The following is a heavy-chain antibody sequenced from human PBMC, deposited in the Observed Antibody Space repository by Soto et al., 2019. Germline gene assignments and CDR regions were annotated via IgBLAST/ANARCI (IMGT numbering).Heavy chain of an antibody. CDR1: GYPFTGYY. Sequence: DSVKVSFKASGYPFTGYYMHWVRQAPGQGLEWMGWINPNSGGTNYAQKFQGRVTMTRDTSISTAYMELSRLRSDDTAVYYCARGRYSSSWYHVDKAMVSLGYWGQGTMVTVSS. CDR2: INPNSGGT. J-gene: IGHJ4*02. D-gene: IGHD6-13*01. V-gene: IGHV1-2*02. CDR3: ARGRYSSSWYHVDKAMVSLGY.